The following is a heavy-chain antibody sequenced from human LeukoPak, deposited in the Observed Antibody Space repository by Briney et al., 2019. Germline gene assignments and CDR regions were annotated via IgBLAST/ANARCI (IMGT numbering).Heavy chain of an antibody. CDR1: GSTFSSYA. D-gene: IGHD1-7*01. CDR3: AKDREGTIADYFDY. J-gene: IGHJ4*02. Sequence: GGSLLLSCAASGSTFSSYAMSWVRQAPGKGLEWVSSISGSGGSTYYADSVKGRFTISRDNSKNTLYLQMNSLRGEDTAVYYCAKDREGTIADYFDYWGQGTLVTVSS. V-gene: IGHV3-23*01. CDR2: ISGSGGST.